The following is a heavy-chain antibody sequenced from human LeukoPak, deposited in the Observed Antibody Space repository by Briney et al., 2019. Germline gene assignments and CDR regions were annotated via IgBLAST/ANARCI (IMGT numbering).Heavy chain of an antibody. CDR3: ARQAISGYDPPPFDS. Sequence: PSETLSLTCTVSGGSISSSTYYWGWIRLPPGKGLEWIGNLYYSGSTYYNPSLKSRVTISVDTSKNQFSLKLSPVTAADTAVYYCARQAISGYDPPPFDSWGQGTLVTVSS. D-gene: IGHD5-12*01. CDR1: GGSISSSTYY. CDR2: LYYSGST. V-gene: IGHV4-39*01. J-gene: IGHJ4*02.